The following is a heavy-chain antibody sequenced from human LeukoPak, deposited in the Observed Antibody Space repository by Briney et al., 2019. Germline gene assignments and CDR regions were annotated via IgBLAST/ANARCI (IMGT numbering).Heavy chain of an antibody. J-gene: IGHJ6*04. V-gene: IGHV3-48*03. CDR3: AELGITMIGGV. CDR1: GFTFSTYG. CDR2: VSGSGSTT. Sequence: GGTLRLSCAASGFTFSTYGMNWVRQAPGKGLEWVSAVSGSGSTTYYADSVKGRFTISRDNAKNSLYLQMNSLRAEDTAVYYCAELGITMIGGVWGKGTTVTISS. D-gene: IGHD3-10*02.